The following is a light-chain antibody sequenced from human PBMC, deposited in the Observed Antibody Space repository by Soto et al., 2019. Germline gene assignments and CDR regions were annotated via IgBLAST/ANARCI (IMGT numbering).Light chain of an antibody. CDR2: DAS. V-gene: IGKV1-5*01. Sequence: DIQMTQSPSTLSASVGDRVTITCRASQSISSWLAWYQQKPGKAPKLLIYDASSLESGVPSRFSGSGSGTEFTITISSLQPDDFATYYCQQYNSSPLYTFGQGTKLEIK. CDR1: QSISSW. CDR3: QQYNSSPLYT. J-gene: IGKJ2*01.